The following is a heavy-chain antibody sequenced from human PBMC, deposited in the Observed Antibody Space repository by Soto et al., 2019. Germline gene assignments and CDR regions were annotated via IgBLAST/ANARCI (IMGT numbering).Heavy chain of an antibody. CDR3: AKDLGYDSSGYKPFDY. Sequence: TGGSLRLSXAASGFTFDDYAMHWVRQAPGKGLEWVSGISWNSGSIGYADSVKGRFTISRDNAENSLYLQMNSLRAEDTALYYCAKDLGYDSSGYKPFDYWGQGTLVTVSS. J-gene: IGHJ4*02. CDR1: GFTFDDYA. CDR2: ISWNSGSI. V-gene: IGHV3-9*01. D-gene: IGHD3-22*01.